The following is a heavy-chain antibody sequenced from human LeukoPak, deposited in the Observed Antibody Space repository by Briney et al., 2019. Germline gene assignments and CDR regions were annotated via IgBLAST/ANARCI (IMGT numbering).Heavy chain of an antibody. CDR2: IKSDGGT. D-gene: IGHD3-22*01. J-gene: IGHJ1*01. CDR3: ARAPSEIGGYYPEYFRH. Sequence: GGSLRLSCAASGSTFSSYWMHWVRQAPGKGLAWVSRIKSDGGTNYADSVKGRFTISRDNAKNTLSLQMNSLRAEDTGVYYCARAPSEIGGYYPEYFRHWGQGTLVTVSS. CDR1: GSTFSSYW. V-gene: IGHV3-74*01.